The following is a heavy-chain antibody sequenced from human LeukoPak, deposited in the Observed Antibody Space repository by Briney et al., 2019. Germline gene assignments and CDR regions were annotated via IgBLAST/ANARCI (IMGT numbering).Heavy chain of an antibody. Sequence: GESLRLSCEVSGFHFSSHAMSWVRQAPGGGLEWVSGISISGDTTYYADSVQGRFIISRDNSKNTVYLQMYSLRADDTAVYYCANEEVPNDYWGQGTLVTVSS. CDR1: GFHFSSHA. J-gene: IGHJ4*02. CDR3: ANEEVPNDY. D-gene: IGHD4/OR15-4a*01. CDR2: ISISGDTT. V-gene: IGHV3-23*01.